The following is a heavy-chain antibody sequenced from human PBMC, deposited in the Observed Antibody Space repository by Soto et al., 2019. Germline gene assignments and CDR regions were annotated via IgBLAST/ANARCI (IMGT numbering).Heavy chain of an antibody. CDR2: IKQDGSEK. Sequence: GGSLRLSCAASGFTFSSYWMSWVRQAPGKGLEWVANIKQDGSEKYYVDSVKGRFTISRDNAKNSLYLQMNSLRAEDTAVYYCARVSITIFGVGPYYYYYYMDVWGKGTTVTVSS. CDR1: GFTFSSYW. D-gene: IGHD3-3*01. J-gene: IGHJ6*03. V-gene: IGHV3-7*01. CDR3: ARVSITIFGVGPYYYYYYMDV.